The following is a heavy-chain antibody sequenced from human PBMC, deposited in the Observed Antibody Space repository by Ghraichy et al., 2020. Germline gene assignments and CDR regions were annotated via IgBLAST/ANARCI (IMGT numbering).Heavy chain of an antibody. CDR3: ARSENYYDILTGYYIDSKYYFDY. V-gene: IGHV3-48*02. J-gene: IGHJ4*02. D-gene: IGHD3-9*01. Sequence: GESLNISCAASGFTFSSYSMNWVRQAPGKGLEWVSYISSSSSTIYYADSVKGRFTISRDNAKNSLYLQMNSLRDEDTAVYYCARSENYYDILTGYYIDSKYYFDYWGQGTLVTVSS. CDR2: ISSSSSTI. CDR1: GFTFSSYS.